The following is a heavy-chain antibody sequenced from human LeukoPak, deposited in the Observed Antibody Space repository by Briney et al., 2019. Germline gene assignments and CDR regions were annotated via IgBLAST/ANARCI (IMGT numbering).Heavy chain of an antibody. CDR2: INPSGGST. CDR3: ARVNSSSWYIGNYFDY. J-gene: IGHJ4*02. Sequence: ASVKVSCKASGYTFTSYYTHWVRQAPGQGLEWMGIINPSGGSTSYAQKFQGRVTMTRDTSTSTVYMELSSLRSEDTAVYYCARVNSSSWYIGNYFDYWGQGTLVTVSS. V-gene: IGHV1-46*01. CDR1: GYTFTSYY. D-gene: IGHD6-13*01.